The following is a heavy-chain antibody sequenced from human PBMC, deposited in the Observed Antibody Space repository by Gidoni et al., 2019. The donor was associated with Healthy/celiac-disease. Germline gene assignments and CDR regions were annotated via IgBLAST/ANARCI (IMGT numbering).Heavy chain of an antibody. CDR3: AKGRVTGYFQH. D-gene: IGHD4-4*01. Sequence: EGQLLEAGGGLVQPGGALRLYCAASGFTFSSYALSWVRQAPGKGRAWVSAISGSGGSTYYADSVKGRFTISRDNSKNTLYLQMTSLRAEDTAVYYCAKGRVTGYFQHWGQGTLVTVSS. V-gene: IGHV3-23*01. CDR2: ISGSGGST. CDR1: GFTFSSYA. J-gene: IGHJ1*01.